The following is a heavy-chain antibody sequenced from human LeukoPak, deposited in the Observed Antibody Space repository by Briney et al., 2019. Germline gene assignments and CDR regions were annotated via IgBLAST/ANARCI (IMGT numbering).Heavy chain of an antibody. CDR2: ISAYNGNT. V-gene: IGHV1-18*01. D-gene: IGHD3-22*01. Sequence: ASVKVSCKASGYTFTSYGISWVRQAPGQGLEWMGWISAYNGNTNYAQKLQGRVTMTTDTSTSTAYMELGSLRSDDTAVYYCARAYYYDSSGYHPSFDYWGQGTLVTVSS. CDR1: GYTFTSYG. CDR3: ARAYYYDSSGYHPSFDY. J-gene: IGHJ4*02.